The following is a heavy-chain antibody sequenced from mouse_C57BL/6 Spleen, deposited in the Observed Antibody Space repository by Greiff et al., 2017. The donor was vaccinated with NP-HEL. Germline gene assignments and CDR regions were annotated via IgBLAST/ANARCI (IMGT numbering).Heavy chain of an antibody. CDR2: ISSGGDYI. Sequence: EVQGVESGEGLVKPGGSLKLSCAASGFTFSSYAMSWVRQTPEKRLEWVAYISSGGDYIYYADTVKGRFTISRDNARNTLYLQMSSLKSEDTAMYYCTGGGDLCRALDYWGQGTTLTVSS. V-gene: IGHV5-9-1*02. D-gene: IGHD3-3*01. J-gene: IGHJ2*01. CDR1: GFTFSSYA. CDR3: TGGGDLCRALDY.